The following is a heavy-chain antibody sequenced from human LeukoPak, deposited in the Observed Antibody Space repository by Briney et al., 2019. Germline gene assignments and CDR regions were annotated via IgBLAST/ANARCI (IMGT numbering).Heavy chain of an antibody. CDR3: ARVAPQLWFDY. CDR2: IYYSGST. D-gene: IGHD5-18*01. Sequence: SETLSLTCTVSGGSISSGGYYWSWICQHPGKGLEWIGYIYYSGSTYYNPSLKSRVTISVDTSKNQFSLKLSSVTAADTAVYYCARVAPQLWFDYWGQGTLVTVSS. CDR1: GGSISSGGYY. V-gene: IGHV4-31*03. J-gene: IGHJ4*02.